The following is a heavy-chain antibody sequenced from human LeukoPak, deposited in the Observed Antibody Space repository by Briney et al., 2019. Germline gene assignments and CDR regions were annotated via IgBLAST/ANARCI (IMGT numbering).Heavy chain of an antibody. Sequence: TGGSLRLSCAASGFTFSSYWMHWVRQAPGKGLVWVTRISSDGSTTSYADSVKGQFTISRDNAKNTLYLQMSSLRAEDTAVYYCARRGGSYNDYWGQGTLVTVSS. CDR3: ARRGGSYNDY. J-gene: IGHJ4*02. V-gene: IGHV3-74*01. CDR2: ISSDGSTT. D-gene: IGHD1-26*01. CDR1: GFTFSSYW.